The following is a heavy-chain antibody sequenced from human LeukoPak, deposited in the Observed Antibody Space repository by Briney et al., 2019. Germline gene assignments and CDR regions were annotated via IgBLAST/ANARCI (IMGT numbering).Heavy chain of an antibody. J-gene: IGHJ4*02. Sequence: GGSLRLSCAASGFTFSSYAMSWVRQAPGKGLEWVSAISGSGGSTYYADSVKGRSTISRDNSKNTLYLQMNSLRAEDTAVYYCAKVVVRGVITYWGQGTLVTVSS. CDR3: AKVVVRGVITY. V-gene: IGHV3-23*01. CDR2: ISGSGGST. CDR1: GFTFSSYA. D-gene: IGHD3-10*01.